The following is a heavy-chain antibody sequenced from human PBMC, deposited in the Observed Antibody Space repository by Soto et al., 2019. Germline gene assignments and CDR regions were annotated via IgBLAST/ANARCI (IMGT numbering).Heavy chain of an antibody. V-gene: IGHV3-21*01. CDR1: GFTFSSYS. Sequence: PVGSLRLSCAASGFTFSSYSMNWVRQAPGKGLEWVSSISSSSSYIYYADSVKGRFTISRDNAKNSLYLQMNSLRAEDTAVYYCASCKYSSSFGGMDVWGQGTTVTVSS. CDR3: ASCKYSSSFGGMDV. CDR2: ISSSSSYI. J-gene: IGHJ6*02. D-gene: IGHD6-6*01.